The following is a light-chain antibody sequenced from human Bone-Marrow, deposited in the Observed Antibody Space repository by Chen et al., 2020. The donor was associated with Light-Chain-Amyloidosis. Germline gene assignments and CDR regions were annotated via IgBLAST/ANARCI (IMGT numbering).Light chain of an antibody. V-gene: IGLV6-57*01. CDR3: QSYQGSSQGV. J-gene: IGLJ3*02. CDR1: SGSIATNY. Sequence: NFMLTQPHPASESPGKTGNISCTPSSGSIATNYVQWYQQRPGSPPTTVIYEDDQRPSGVPDRFSGSIDRSSNSASLTISGLKTEDEADYYCQSYQGSSQGVFGGGTKLTVL. CDR2: EDD.